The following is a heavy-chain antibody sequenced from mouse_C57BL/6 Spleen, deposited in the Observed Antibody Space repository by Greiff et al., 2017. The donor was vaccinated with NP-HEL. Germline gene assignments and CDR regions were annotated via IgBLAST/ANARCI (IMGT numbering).Heavy chain of an antibody. Sequence: VQLQQPGAELVKPGASVKLSCKASGYTFTSYWMQWVKQRPGQGLEWIGEIDPSDSYTNYNQKFKGKATLTVDTSSSTASMQLSSLTSEDSAVYYCARSIHYYGSSPWFAYWGQGTLVTVSA. CDR3: ARSIHYYGSSPWFAY. D-gene: IGHD1-1*01. CDR1: GYTFTSYW. J-gene: IGHJ3*01. CDR2: IDPSDSYT. V-gene: IGHV1-50*01.